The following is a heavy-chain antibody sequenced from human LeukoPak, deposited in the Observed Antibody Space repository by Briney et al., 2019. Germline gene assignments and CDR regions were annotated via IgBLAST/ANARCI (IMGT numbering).Heavy chain of an antibody. CDR3: ARVHFYDSSGYSLINP. CDR2: INPNSGGT. J-gene: IGHJ4*02. CDR1: GYTFTDYY. V-gene: IGHV1-2*02. Sequence: ASVKVSCKASGYTFTDYYMHWVRQAPGQGLEWMGWINPNSGGTNYAQKFQGRVTITRDTSISTAYMELSRLKSDDTAVYYCARVHFYDSSGYSLINPWGQGTLVTVSS. D-gene: IGHD3-22*01.